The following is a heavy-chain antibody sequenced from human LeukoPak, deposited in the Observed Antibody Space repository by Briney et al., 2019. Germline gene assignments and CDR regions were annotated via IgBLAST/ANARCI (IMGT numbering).Heavy chain of an antibody. J-gene: IGHJ4*02. Sequence: GGSLRLSCAASGFTFSGFAMSWVRQAPGRGLEWVSSISAGSSNKYYADSVKGRSTISRDNSKNSLYLQMNSLRAEDTAVYYCARFPFYDFWSGYPDYWGQGTLVTVSS. CDR1: GFTFSGFA. V-gene: IGHV3-23*01. D-gene: IGHD3-3*01. CDR3: ARFPFYDFWSGYPDY. CDR2: ISAGSSNK.